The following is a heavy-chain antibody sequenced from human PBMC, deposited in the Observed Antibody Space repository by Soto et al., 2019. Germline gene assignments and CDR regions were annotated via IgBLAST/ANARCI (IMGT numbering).Heavy chain of an antibody. CDR2: INHSGST. CDR1: GGSFSGYY. CDR3: AKVDIVVVVAATDYNWFDP. J-gene: IGHJ5*02. D-gene: IGHD2-15*01. Sequence: SETLSLTCAVYGGSFSGYYWSWIRQPPGKGLEWIGEINHSGSTNYNPSVKSRVTISVDTSKNQISLKLSSVTAADTAVYYCAKVDIVVVVAATDYNWFDPWGQGTLVTVSS. V-gene: IGHV4-34*01.